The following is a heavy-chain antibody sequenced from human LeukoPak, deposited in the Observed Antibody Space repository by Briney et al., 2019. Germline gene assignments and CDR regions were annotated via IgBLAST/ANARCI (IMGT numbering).Heavy chain of an antibody. CDR2: IWYDGSNK. D-gene: IGHD6-19*01. V-gene: IGHV3-33*01. CDR3: ARDRSVDPDYNWFDP. J-gene: IGHJ5*02. CDR1: GFTFSSYG. Sequence: PGRSLRLSCVASGFTFSSYGMHWVRQAPGKGLEWVAVIWYDGSNKYYADSVKGRFTISRDNSKNTLYLQMNSLRAEDTAVYYCARDRSVDPDYNWFDPWGQGTLVTVSS.